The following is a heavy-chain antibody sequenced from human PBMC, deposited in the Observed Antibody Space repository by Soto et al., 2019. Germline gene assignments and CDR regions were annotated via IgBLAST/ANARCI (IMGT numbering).Heavy chain of an antibody. D-gene: IGHD6-6*01. CDR3: ATSGPGIAARSELDY. Sequence: ASVKVSCKVSGYTLTELSMHWVRQAPGKGLEWMGGFDPEDGETIYAQKLQGGVTMTEDTSTDTAYMELSSLGSEDTAVYYCATSGPGIAARSELDYWGQGTLVTVSS. CDR1: GYTLTELS. CDR2: FDPEDGET. V-gene: IGHV1-24*01. J-gene: IGHJ4*02.